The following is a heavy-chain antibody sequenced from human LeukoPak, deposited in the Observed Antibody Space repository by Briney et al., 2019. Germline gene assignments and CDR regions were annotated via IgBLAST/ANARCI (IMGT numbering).Heavy chain of an antibody. CDR3: ARVRFSDY. D-gene: IGHD3-3*01. CDR1: GFTFSSYS. V-gene: IGHV3-48*01. CDR2: ISSSSSTI. J-gene: IGHJ4*02. Sequence: GGSLRLSCAASGFTFSSYSMNWVRQAPGKGLEWVSYISSSSSTIYYADSVKGRFTISRDNAKNSLYLQMNSLRAEDTAVYYCARVRFSDYWGQGTLVTASS.